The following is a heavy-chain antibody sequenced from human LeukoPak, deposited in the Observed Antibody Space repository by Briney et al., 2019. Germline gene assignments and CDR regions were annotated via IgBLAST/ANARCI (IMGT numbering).Heavy chain of an antibody. J-gene: IGHJ6*02. D-gene: IGHD1-26*01. CDR2: ISYDGSNK. Sequence: GGSLRLSCAASGFTFSSYAMHWVRQAPGKGLEWVAVISYDGSNKYYADSVEGRFTISRDNSKNTLYLQMNSLRAEDTAVYYCAGDWRWESYYYYGMDVWGQGTTVTVSS. V-gene: IGHV3-30-3*01. CDR1: GFTFSSYA. CDR3: AGDWRWESYYYYGMDV.